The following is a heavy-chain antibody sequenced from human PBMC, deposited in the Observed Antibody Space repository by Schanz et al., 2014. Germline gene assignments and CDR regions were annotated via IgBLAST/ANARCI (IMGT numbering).Heavy chain of an antibody. V-gene: IGHV3-23*04. Sequence: EVQLVESGGGLVQPGGSLRLSCETSGFTFSNHAMSWVRLVPGKGLECVSGISGGGGSAYYADSVKGRFTISRDNSKNTLYLQMSSLRAEDTAVYYCAKVWGSDYFYPFDYWGQGTLVTVSS. CDR3: AKVWGSDYFYPFDY. CDR1: GFTFSNHA. CDR2: ISGGGGSA. D-gene: IGHD3-22*01. J-gene: IGHJ4*02.